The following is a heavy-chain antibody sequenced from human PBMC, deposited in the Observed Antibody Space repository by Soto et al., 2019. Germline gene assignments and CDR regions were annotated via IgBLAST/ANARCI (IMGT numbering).Heavy chain of an antibody. Sequence: QVQLVESGGGVVQPGRSLTLSCTASGFTFSNYGMHWVRQAPGKGLECVAFIWYDGSNKYYVDSVKGRFTISRDISKNALYLQMNSLRVEDTAVYYCARDLSGPLDSWGQGTLVTVSS. CDR1: GFTFSNYG. CDR2: IWYDGSNK. V-gene: IGHV3-33*01. CDR3: ARDLSGPLDS. J-gene: IGHJ4*02.